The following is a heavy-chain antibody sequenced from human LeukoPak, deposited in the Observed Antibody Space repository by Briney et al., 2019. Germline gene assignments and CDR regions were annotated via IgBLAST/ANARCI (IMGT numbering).Heavy chain of an antibody. CDR1: GFTVSSSH. Sequence: PGGSLRLSCAASGFTVSSSHMSWVRQAPGKGLEWVSIIYSGGSTYYADSVKGRFTISRDNSKNTLYLQMNSLRGEDTAVYYCAREQDGGYDWGQGTLVTVSS. J-gene: IGHJ4*02. CDR3: AREQDGGYD. D-gene: IGHD6-25*01. V-gene: IGHV3-53*01. CDR2: IYSGGST.